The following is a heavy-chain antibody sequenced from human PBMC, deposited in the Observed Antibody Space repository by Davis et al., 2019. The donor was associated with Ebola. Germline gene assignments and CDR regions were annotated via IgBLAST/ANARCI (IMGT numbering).Heavy chain of an antibody. D-gene: IGHD2-15*01. J-gene: IGHJ4*02. V-gene: IGHV3-23*01. CDR2: TSASEGHT. CDR1: GFTFSNYD. CDR3: ARYCHYPDCSYFDC. Sequence: GESLKISCAASGFTFSNYDMSWVRQVPGKGLEWVSTTSASEGHTHYSDSVKGRFTTSRDNSKDTLYLQMNSLRAEDTATYYCARYCHYPDCSYFDCWGQGTMVAVSS.